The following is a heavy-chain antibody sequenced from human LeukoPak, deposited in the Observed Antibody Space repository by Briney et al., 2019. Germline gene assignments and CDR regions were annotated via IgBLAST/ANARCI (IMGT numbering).Heavy chain of an antibody. V-gene: IGHV4-39*01. Sequence: KPSETLSLTCTVSGGSISSSSYYWGWIRQPPGKGLEWIGSIYYSGSTYYNPSLKSRVTISVDTSKNQFSLKLSSVTAADTAVYYCASDGGQWLGYNWFDPWGQGTLVTVSS. CDR2: IYYSGST. CDR3: ASDGGQWLGYNWFDP. D-gene: IGHD6-19*01. J-gene: IGHJ5*02. CDR1: GGSISSSSYY.